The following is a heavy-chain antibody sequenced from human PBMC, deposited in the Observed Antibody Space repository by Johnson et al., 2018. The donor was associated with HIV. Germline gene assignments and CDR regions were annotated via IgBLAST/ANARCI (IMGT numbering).Heavy chain of an antibody. CDR3: ARSMTTVTVAFDI. CDR1: GFTFSSYA. Sequence: QMLLVESGGGVVQPGRSLRLSCAASGFTFSSYAMHWVRQAPGKGLEWVAVISYDGSNKYYADSVKGRFTISRDNSKNTLYLQMNSLRAEDTAVYYGARSMTTVTVAFDIWGQGTMVTVSS. J-gene: IGHJ3*02. V-gene: IGHV3-30-3*01. CDR2: ISYDGSNK. D-gene: IGHD4-17*01.